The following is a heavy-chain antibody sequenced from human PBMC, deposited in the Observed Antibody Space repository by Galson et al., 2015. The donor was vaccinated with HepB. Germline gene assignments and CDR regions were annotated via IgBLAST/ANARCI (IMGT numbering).Heavy chain of an antibody. J-gene: IGHJ6*02. D-gene: IGHD3-10*01. CDR2: ISAYNGNT. V-gene: IGHV1-18*04. CDR3: ARDVHTVRGVIRPVYYCYYGIDV. Sequence: SVKVSCKASGYTFTSYGISWVRQAPGQGLEWMGWISAYNGNTNYAQKLQGRVTMTTDTSTSTAYMELRSLRSDDTAVYYCARDVHTVRGVIRPVYYCYYGIDVWGQGTTVTVSS. CDR1: GYTFTSYG.